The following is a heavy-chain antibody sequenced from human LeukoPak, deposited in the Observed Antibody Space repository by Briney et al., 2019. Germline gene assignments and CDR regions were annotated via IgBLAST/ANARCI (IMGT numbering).Heavy chain of an antibody. Sequence: SETLSLTCTVSGGSVSSGSYYWSWIRQPPGKGLEWIGYIYYSGSTNYNPSLKSRVTISVDTSKNQFSLKLSSVTAADTAVYYCARAEGSYYIDYWGQGTLVTVSS. CDR2: IYYSGST. CDR1: GGSVSSGSYY. D-gene: IGHD3-10*01. CDR3: ARAEGSYYIDY. J-gene: IGHJ4*02. V-gene: IGHV4-61*01.